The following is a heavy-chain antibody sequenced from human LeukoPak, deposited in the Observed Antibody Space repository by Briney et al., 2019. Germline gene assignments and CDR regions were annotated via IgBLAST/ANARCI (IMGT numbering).Heavy chain of an antibody. D-gene: IGHD3-22*01. J-gene: IGHJ4*02. V-gene: IGHV3-7*01. CDR3: ARDSGTYYYDSSGYYLNDY. Sequence: PGGSQRLSCAASGFTFSSYWMSWVRQAPGKGLEWVANIKQDGSEKYYVDSVKGRFTISRDNAKNSLYLQMNSLRAEDTAVYYCARDSGTYYYDSSGYYLNDYWGQGTLVTVSS. CDR2: IKQDGSEK. CDR1: GFTFSSYW.